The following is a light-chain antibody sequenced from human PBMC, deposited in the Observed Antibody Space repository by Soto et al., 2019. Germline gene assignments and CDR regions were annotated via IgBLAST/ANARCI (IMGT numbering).Light chain of an antibody. J-gene: IGLJ1*01. Sequence: SYELTQPLSVSVAPGKTASITWGGDNIGSKLVHWYRQKPGQAPMLVIFYDSDRPSGIAERFSGSNSGNTATLTISRVEGGDEADYYCQVWDSSSDLYVFGTGTKVTVL. V-gene: IGLV3-21*04. CDR2: YDS. CDR3: QVWDSSSDLYV. CDR1: NIGSKL.